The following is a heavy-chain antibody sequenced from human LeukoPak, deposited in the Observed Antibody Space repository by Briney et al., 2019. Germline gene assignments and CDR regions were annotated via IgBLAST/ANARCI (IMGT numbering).Heavy chain of an antibody. CDR3: AKGSRSIAVDNLCDY. CDR1: GFTFSSSA. Sequence: GGSLRLSCVASGFTFSSSAMSWVRQAPGKGLEWVSVISSSGGSTYYADSVKGRFTISRDNSKNTLYLQMSSLRAEDTAVYYCAKGSRSIAVDNLCDYWGQGTLVTVSS. D-gene: IGHD6-6*01. CDR2: ISSSGGST. V-gene: IGHV3-23*01. J-gene: IGHJ4*02.